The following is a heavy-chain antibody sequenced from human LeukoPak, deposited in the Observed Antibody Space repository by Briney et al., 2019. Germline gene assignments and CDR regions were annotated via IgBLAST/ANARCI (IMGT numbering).Heavy chain of an antibody. V-gene: IGHV4-34*01. Sequence: SETLSLTCAVYGGSFSGYYWSWIRQPPGKGLEWIGEINHSGSTYYNPSLKSRVTISVDTSKNQFSLKLSSVTAADTAVYYCALYYDFWSGYPHWGQGTMVTVSS. CDR2: INHSGST. D-gene: IGHD3-3*01. CDR1: GGSFSGYY. CDR3: ALYYDFWSGYPH. J-gene: IGHJ3*01.